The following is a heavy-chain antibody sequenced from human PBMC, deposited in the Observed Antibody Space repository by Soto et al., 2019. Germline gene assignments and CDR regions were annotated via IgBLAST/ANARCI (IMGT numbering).Heavy chain of an antibody. CDR1: GFSLTNGVG. V-gene: IGHV2-5*02. CDR2: IYWGDDK. J-gene: IGHJ4*02. D-gene: IGHD2-8*01. Sequence: GSGPTLVNPTQTLTLTCTFSGFSLTNGVGVGWIRQPPGKALEWLALIYWGDDKRYSPSLKSRLTIAMDTSKNQVVLTMANVDPVDTATYYCVHRHRQYAWYYVYFDSWGQGTLVTVSS. CDR3: VHRHRQYAWYYVYFDS.